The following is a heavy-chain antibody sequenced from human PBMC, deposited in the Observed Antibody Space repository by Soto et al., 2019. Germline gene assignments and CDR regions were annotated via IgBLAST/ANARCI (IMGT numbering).Heavy chain of an antibody. V-gene: IGHV1-18*01. D-gene: IGHD3-22*01. Sequence: ASVKVSCKASGYTFTSYGISWVRQAPGQGLEWMEWISAYNGNTNYAQKLQGRVTMTTDTSTSTAYMELRSLRSDDTAVYYCARLNDYYDSSVYGMDVWGQGTTVTVSS. CDR2: ISAYNGNT. J-gene: IGHJ6*02. CDR1: GYTFTSYG. CDR3: ARLNDYYDSSVYGMDV.